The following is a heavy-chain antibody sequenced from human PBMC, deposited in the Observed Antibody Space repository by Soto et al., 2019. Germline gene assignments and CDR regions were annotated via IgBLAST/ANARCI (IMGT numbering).Heavy chain of an antibody. D-gene: IGHD2-15*01. Sequence: GESLKISCQGSGYRFTSSWIAWVRQLPGRDLEWMGIIYPGDSDARYGPSFQGRITISADKSISTAFLQWGSLKASDTAMYYCARQGEFCSGDNCYTDYWGQGTLVTVYS. CDR1: GYRFTSSW. V-gene: IGHV5-51*01. CDR2: IYPGDSDA. CDR3: ARQGEFCSGDNCYTDY. J-gene: IGHJ4*02.